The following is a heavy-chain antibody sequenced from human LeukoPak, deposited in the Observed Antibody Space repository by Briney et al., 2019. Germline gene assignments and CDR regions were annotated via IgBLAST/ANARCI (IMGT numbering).Heavy chain of an antibody. CDR3: AKGSYSSGSNYFDY. J-gene: IGHJ4*02. D-gene: IGHD6-19*01. Sequence: GRSLRLSCAASGFTFDDYAMRWVRQAPGKGLEWVSGISWNSGSIGYADSVKGRFTISRDNAKNSLYLQMNSLRAEDMALYYCAKGSYSSGSNYFDYWGQGTLVTVSS. CDR1: GFTFDDYA. CDR2: ISWNSGSI. V-gene: IGHV3-9*03.